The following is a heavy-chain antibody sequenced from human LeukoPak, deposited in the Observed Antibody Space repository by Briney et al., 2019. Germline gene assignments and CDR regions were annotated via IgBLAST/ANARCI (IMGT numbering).Heavy chain of an antibody. Sequence: SSETLSLTCAVQGGSFGGYYWSWIGQPPGKGLEWIGEVNQSGGTDYNPSLKSRVTISVDTSKNQFSLKVNSVTAADTAVYYCARGTPYYFSYFMDVWAKGTTVTVSS. V-gene: IGHV4-34*01. CDR1: GGSFGGYY. CDR2: VNQSGGT. CDR3: ARGTPYYFSYFMDV. J-gene: IGHJ6*03.